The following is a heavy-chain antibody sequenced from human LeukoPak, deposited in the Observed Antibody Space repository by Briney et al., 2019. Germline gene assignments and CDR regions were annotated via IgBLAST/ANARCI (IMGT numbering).Heavy chain of an antibody. CDR3: ARVGMTTVTSFDY. Sequence: SQTLSLTCTVSGGSICSGDSYCSWIRQPPGKGLGWFGYSYYSGSTYYNPSLKSRVTISVDTSKNQFSLKLSSVTAADTAVYYCARVGMTTVTSFDYWGQGTLVTVSS. D-gene: IGHD4-17*01. V-gene: IGHV4-30-4*01. CDR2: SYYSGST. CDR1: GGSICSGDSY. J-gene: IGHJ4*02.